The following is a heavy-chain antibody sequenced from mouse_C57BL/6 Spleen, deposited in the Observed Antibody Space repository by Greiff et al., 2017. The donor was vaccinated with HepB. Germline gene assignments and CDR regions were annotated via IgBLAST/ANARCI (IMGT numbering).Heavy chain of an antibody. CDR3: ASHRGGTAWFAY. CDR1: GYTFTDYN. CDR2: INPNNGGT. Sequence: EVQLQQSGPELVKPGASVKMSCKASGYTFTDYNMHWVKQSHGKSLEWIGYINPNNGGTSYNQKFKGKATLTVNKSSSTAYMELRSLTSEDSAVYYCASHRGGTAWFAYWGQGTLVTVSA. J-gene: IGHJ3*01. V-gene: IGHV1-22*01. D-gene: IGHD2-14*01.